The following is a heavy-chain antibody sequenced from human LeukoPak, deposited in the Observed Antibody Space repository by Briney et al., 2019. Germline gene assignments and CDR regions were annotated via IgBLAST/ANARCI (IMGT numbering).Heavy chain of an antibody. Sequence: GGSLRLSCTVSSFTFSTFAMSWVRQAPGKGLEWVAGISGSGDTTYYAESVKGRFTISRDNSRTTLYLQMNRLRAEDTAIYYCAKDYSSSFWGQGTLVTVSS. CDR2: ISGSGDTT. D-gene: IGHD6-6*01. J-gene: IGHJ4*02. CDR3: AKDYSSSF. V-gene: IGHV3-23*01. CDR1: SFTFSTFA.